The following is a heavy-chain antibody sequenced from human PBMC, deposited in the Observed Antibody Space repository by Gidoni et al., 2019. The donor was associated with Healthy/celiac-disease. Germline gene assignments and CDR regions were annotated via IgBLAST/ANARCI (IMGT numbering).Heavy chain of an antibody. J-gene: IGHJ4*02. Sequence: QLQLQESGPGLVKPSETLSLTCTVSGGSISSSSYYWGWIRQPPGKGLEWIGSIYYSGSTYYNPSLKSRVTISVDTSKNQFSLKLSSVTAADTAVYYCAREFHGGGYFDYWGQGTLVTVSS. CDR1: GGSISSSSYY. D-gene: IGHD3-16*01. CDR2: IYYSGST. CDR3: AREFHGGGYFDY. V-gene: IGHV4-39*07.